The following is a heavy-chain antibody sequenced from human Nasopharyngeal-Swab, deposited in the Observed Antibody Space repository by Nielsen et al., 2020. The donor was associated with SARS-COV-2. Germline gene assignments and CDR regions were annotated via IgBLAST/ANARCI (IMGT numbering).Heavy chain of an antibody. J-gene: IGHJ4*02. CDR1: GFTFGDYA. Sequence: GGSLRLSCTASGFTFGDYAMSWFRQAPGKGLEWVGFIRSKAYGGTTEYAASVKGRFTISRDDSKSIAYLQMNSLKTEDTAVYYCTRETPYSSGWYSFDYWGQGTLATVSS. CDR3: TRETPYSSGWYSFDY. V-gene: IGHV3-49*03. CDR2: IRSKAYGGTT. D-gene: IGHD6-19*01.